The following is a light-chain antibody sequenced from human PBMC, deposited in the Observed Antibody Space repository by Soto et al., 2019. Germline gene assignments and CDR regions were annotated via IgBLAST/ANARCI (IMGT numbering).Light chain of an antibody. CDR3: QQYNNWTRGT. J-gene: IGKJ1*01. CDR2: GAS. CDR1: QTVSSD. Sequence: RVVTQSPATLSVSPGEKATLSCRASQTVSSDLAWYQQKPGQAPRLLIYGASTRATGIPARFSGSGSGTEFTLTISSLQSEDFAVYCRQQYNNWTRGTFGQVPKVDI. V-gene: IGKV3-15*01.